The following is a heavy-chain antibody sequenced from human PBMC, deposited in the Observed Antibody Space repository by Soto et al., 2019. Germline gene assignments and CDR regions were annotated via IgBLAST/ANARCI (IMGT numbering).Heavy chain of an antibody. CDR3: ARDYDTAKALGAFDI. CDR2: IYYSGST. Sequence: ASETLSLTCTVSGGSISSGDYYWSWIRQPPGKGLEWIGYIYYSGSTYYNPSLKSRVTISVDTSKNQFSLKLGSVTAADTAVYYCARDYDTAKALGAFDIWGQGTMVTVSS. CDR1: GGSISSGDYY. V-gene: IGHV4-30-4*01. J-gene: IGHJ3*02. D-gene: IGHD5-18*01.